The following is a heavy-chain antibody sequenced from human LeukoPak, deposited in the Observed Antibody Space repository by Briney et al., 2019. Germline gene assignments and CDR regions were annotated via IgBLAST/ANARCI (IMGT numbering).Heavy chain of an antibody. J-gene: IGHJ4*02. Sequence: QPGGSLRLSCAASGFTFSSYSMNWVRQAPGKGLEWVSYISSSSSTIYYADSVKGRFTISRDNAKNSLYLQLNRLRPDDTAFYYCTKDRTYRSSPPYIDFWGQGTLVTVSS. V-gene: IGHV3-48*01. CDR1: GFTFSSYS. D-gene: IGHD6-19*01. CDR2: ISSSSSTI. CDR3: TKDRTYRSSPPYIDF.